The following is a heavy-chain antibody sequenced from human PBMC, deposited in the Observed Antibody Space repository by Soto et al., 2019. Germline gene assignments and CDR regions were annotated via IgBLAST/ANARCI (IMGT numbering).Heavy chain of an antibody. CDR2: IISIFGTA. CDR1: GGTFSSYA. V-gene: IGHV1-69*12. Sequence: QVQLVQSGAEVKKPGSSVKVSCKASGGTFSSYAISWVRQAPGQGLEWMGGIISIFGTANYAQKFQGRVTITADESTRAAYMELSSLRSEDTAVYYCARHVPAAGYYYGMDVWGQGTTVTVSS. D-gene: IGHD2-2*01. CDR3: ARHVPAAGYYYGMDV. J-gene: IGHJ6*02.